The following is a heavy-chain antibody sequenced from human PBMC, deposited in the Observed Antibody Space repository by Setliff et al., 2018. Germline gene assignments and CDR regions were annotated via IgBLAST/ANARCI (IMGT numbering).Heavy chain of an antibody. CDR1: GFIFGSYA. V-gene: IGHV3-23*01. CDR2: ISGDGDTT. J-gene: IGHJ6*02. CDR3: AKFIRYYYYGMDG. Sequence: PGGSLRLSCEGSGFIFGSYAMGWVRQAPGKGLEWLSSISGDGDTTYNADSVNGRFTISRDNSKNTLYLQMNSLSGDDTAVYYCAKFIRYYYYGMDGWGQGTTVTVSS.